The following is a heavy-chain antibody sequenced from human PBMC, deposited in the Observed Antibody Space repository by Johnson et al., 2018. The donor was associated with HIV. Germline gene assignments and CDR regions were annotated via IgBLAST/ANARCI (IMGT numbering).Heavy chain of an antibody. Sequence: VQLVESGGVVVQPGGSLTLSCAASGFTFDDHAMHWVRQAPGKGLEWVSLISWDGGSSYYADSVKGRFTISRDNSKNSLYLQMNSLRAEDTALYYCAKAFWSGYYPHAFDIWGQGTMVTVSS. CDR3: AKAFWSGYYPHAFDI. CDR1: GFTFDDHA. CDR2: ISWDGGSS. J-gene: IGHJ3*02. V-gene: IGHV3-43D*03. D-gene: IGHD3-3*01.